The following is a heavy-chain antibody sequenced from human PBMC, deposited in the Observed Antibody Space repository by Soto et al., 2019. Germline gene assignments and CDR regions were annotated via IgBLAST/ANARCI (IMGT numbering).Heavy chain of an antibody. CDR3: ARESVAVAGTDFDY. CDR2: IWYDGSNK. D-gene: IGHD6-19*01. Sequence: LRLSCAASGFSFSSYGMHWVRQAPGKGLEWVAVIWYDGSNKYYADSVKGRFTISRDNSMYTLYLQMNSLRAEDTAVYYCARESVAVAGTDFDYWGQGTLVTVSS. V-gene: IGHV3-33*01. CDR1: GFSFSSYG. J-gene: IGHJ4*02.